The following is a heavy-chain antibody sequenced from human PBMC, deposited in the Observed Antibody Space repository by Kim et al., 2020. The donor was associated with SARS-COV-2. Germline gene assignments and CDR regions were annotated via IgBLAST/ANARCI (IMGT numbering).Heavy chain of an antibody. D-gene: IGHD6-19*01. Sequence: TYAPNFQGRGTMTRETSTSTVYMEMSSLRSDDTAVYYCVRGHSSGWYYFDYWGQGTLVTVSS. J-gene: IGHJ4*02. CDR3: VRGHSSGWYYFDY. V-gene: IGHV1-46*03.